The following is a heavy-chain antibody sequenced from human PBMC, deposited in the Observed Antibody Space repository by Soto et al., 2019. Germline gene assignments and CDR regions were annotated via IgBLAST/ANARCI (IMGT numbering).Heavy chain of an antibody. D-gene: IGHD1-1*01. CDR1: GFTFSNYA. CDR3: ARGCDLNDGDVEYFQH. Sequence: EVQLLESGGGLVQPGGSLRLSCAASGFTFSNYAMSWVRQAPGKGLEWVSSITKSGGRTYYVDSVKGWFTISRDNSRKPLLLMMNRLRAEDTGIYCCARGCDLNDGDVEYFQHWGQGTLVTVSS. V-gene: IGHV3-23*01. J-gene: IGHJ1*01. CDR2: ITKSGGRT.